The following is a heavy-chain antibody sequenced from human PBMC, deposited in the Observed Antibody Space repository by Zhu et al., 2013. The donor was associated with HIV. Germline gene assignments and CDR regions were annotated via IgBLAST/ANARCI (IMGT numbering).Heavy chain of an antibody. J-gene: IGHJ4*02. CDR1: GGSISSSSYY. V-gene: IGHV4-39*07. D-gene: IGHD3-9*01. Sequence: QVQLQESGPGLVKPSETLSLTCTVSGGSISSSSYYWGWIRQPPGKGLEWIGSIYYSGSTYYNPSLKSRVTISVDTSKNQFSLKLSSVTAADTAVYYCATYYDILTGSEYFDYWGQGTLVTVSS. CDR3: ATYYDILTGSEYFDY. CDR2: IYYSGST.